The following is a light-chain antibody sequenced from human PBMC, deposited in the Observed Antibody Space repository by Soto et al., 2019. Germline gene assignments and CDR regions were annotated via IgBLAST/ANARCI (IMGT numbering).Light chain of an antibody. CDR2: DAS. CDR3: QQSYTTPPWT. Sequence: DIQMTQSPSALSASVGDRVTITCRASQSISNYLNWYQQKPGKAPKVLFYDASSLQGGVPSRFSGSGSGTDFTLTISSLQPEDFATYYCQQSYTTPPWTFGQGTKVDI. CDR1: QSISNY. J-gene: IGKJ1*01. V-gene: IGKV1-39*01.